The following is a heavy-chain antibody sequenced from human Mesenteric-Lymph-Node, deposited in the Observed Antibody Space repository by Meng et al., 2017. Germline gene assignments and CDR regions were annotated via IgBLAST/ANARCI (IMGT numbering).Heavy chain of an antibody. CDR2: ISSSGTTT. V-gene: IGHV3-11*04. Sequence: GGSLRLSCAASGFTFSDYYLGWIRQAPGKGLEWISYISSSGTTTYYADSVRGRFTISRDNAKSSLYLQMNSLRAEDTALYYCARDRFFGKWLGSWFDFWGQGTLVTVSS. CDR3: ARDRFFGKWLGSWFDF. CDR1: GFTFSDYY. J-gene: IGHJ5*01. D-gene: IGHD6-19*01.